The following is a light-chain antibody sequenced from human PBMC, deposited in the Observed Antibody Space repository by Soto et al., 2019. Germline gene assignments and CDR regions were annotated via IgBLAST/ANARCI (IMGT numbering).Light chain of an antibody. V-gene: IGKV1-5*03. CDR2: KAS. CDR1: QSISSW. J-gene: IGKJ4*01. CDR3: QQYNSYSLT. Sequence: DIPMTQSPSTLSASVGDRVTITCRASQSISSWLAWYQQKPGKAPKLLIYKASSIESGVPSRFSGSGSGTEVTLTISSLQPDDFATYYCQQYNSYSLTFGGGTKVEIK.